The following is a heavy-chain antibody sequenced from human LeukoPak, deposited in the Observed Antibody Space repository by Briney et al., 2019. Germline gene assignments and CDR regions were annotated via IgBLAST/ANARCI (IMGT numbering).Heavy chain of an antibody. D-gene: IGHD6-13*01. CDR1: GFTFSSYA. J-gene: IGHJ6*02. CDR3: ANSGAAAGTYYYYYYGMDV. Sequence: GGSLRLSCAASGFTFSSYAMSWVRQAPGKGLEWFSAISGSGGSTYYADSLKGRFTISRDNSKNTLYLQMNSLRAEDTAVYYCANSGAAAGTYYYYYYGMDVWGQGTTVTVSS. V-gene: IGHV3-23*01. CDR2: ISGSGGST.